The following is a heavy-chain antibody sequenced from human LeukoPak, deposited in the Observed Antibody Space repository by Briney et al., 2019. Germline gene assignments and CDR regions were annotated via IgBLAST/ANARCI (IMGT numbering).Heavy chain of an antibody. CDR3: ARGGDSSSWYYYFDY. Sequence: GGSLRLSCAASGFTFSTYAIHWGRQAPGKGLEWVAVISYDGGNKYYADSVKGRFTISRDNSKNTLYLQMNSLRVEDTAVYYCARGGDSSSWYYYFDYWGQGTLVTVSS. D-gene: IGHD6-13*01. CDR1: GFTFSTYA. J-gene: IGHJ4*02. CDR2: ISYDGGNK. V-gene: IGHV3-30-3*01.